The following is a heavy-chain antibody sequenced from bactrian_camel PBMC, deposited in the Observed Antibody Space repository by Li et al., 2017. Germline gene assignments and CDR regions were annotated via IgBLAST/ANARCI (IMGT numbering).Heavy chain of an antibody. J-gene: IGHJ4*01. CDR3: AARVGDYWRDWSEATH. V-gene: IGHV3S40*01. D-gene: IGHD5*01. CDR1: GSIVSTMC. Sequence: VQLVESGGGSVQAGRSLRLSCASSGSIVSTMCMGRVRQAPGKERERVAAIQTAGHSRYYADSVKSRFTISQDAAKNTVYLQMNNLEPEDTAMYYCAARVGDYWRDWSEATHWAQGTQVTVS. CDR2: IQTAGHSR.